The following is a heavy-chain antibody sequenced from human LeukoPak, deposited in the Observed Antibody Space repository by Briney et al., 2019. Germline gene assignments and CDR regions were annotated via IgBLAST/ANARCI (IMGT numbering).Heavy chain of an antibody. V-gene: IGHV4-4*02. CDR3: VGRGLYGGTWLFEY. CDR1: GDSITAPIW. CDR2: IYHDRTT. D-gene: IGHD2-8*01. J-gene: IGHJ4*02. Sequence: SETLSLTCAVSGDSITAPIWWSWVRQAPGEGLEWIGEIYHDRTTSFNPSLKSRLTISVDKSANQFFLNLNSVSATDTAVYYCVGRGLYGGTWLFEYWGQGALVTVSS.